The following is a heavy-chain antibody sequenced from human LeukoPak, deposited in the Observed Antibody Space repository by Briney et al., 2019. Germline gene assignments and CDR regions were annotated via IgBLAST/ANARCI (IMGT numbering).Heavy chain of an antibody. Sequence: GGSLRLSCAASGFSFRNYAVTWVRQAPGKGLQWVSSISGSGGLTYYADSVRGRFTISRDNSKNTLYLQMDSLRAEDTAVYYCAKGGKYSWHSIDYWGQGTLVTVSS. CDR1: GFSFRNYA. J-gene: IGHJ4*02. D-gene: IGHD1-7*01. CDR2: ISGSGGLT. CDR3: AKGGKYSWHSIDY. V-gene: IGHV3-23*01.